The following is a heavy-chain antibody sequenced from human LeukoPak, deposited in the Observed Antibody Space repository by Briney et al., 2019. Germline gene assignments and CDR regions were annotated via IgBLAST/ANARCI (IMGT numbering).Heavy chain of an antibody. CDR2: IKQDGSEK. J-gene: IGHJ4*02. Sequence: GGSLRLSCAASGFTFSSYSMNWVRQAPGKGLEWVANIKQDGSEKYYVDSVKGRFTISRDNAKNSLYLQMNSLRAEDTAVYYCARDYDYSIFDYWGQGTLVTVSS. CDR3: ARDYDYSIFDY. CDR1: GFTFSSYS. D-gene: IGHD4-11*01. V-gene: IGHV3-7*01.